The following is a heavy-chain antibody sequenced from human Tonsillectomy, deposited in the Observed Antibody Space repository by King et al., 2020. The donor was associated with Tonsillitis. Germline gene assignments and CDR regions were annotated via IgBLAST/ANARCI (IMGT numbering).Heavy chain of an antibody. D-gene: IGHD1-26*01. CDR1: GFTFSSYG. V-gene: IGHV3-33*05. J-gene: IGHJ6*02. CDR3: ARELGGGSYDCCYYGLDV. CDR2: ISYDGSNK. Sequence: VQLVESGGGVVQPGRSLRLSCAASGFTFSSYGMHWVRQAPGKGLEWVAVISYDGSNKYYADSVKGRFTIYRDNSKNTLYLQMNSLRAEDTAVYYCARELGGGSYDCCYYGLDVWGQGTTVTVSS.